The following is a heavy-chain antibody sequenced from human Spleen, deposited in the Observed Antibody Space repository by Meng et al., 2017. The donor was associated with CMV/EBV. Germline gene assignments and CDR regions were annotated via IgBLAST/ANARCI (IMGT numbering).Heavy chain of an antibody. CDR3: AREDVILGAKNLDH. D-gene: IGHD1-26*01. J-gene: IGHJ4*02. CDR1: GFVFSSYN. Sequence: GSLRLSCAASGFVFSSYNMNWVRQAPGKGLEWVASISSTGTYIYTADSLKGRFTISRDDAKNSLFLQMNSLRAEDTGVYYCAREDVILGAKNLDHWGQGTLVTVSS. CDR2: ISSTGTYI. V-gene: IGHV3-21*01.